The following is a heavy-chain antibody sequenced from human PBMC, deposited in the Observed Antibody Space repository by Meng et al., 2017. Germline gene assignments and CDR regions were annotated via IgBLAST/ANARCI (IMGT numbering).Heavy chain of an antibody. V-gene: IGHV1-2*06. D-gene: IGHD3-16*01. CDR2: INPNSGGT. CDR3: ARSERYVLGFDY. Sequence: QGQLVRAGAEVKKPGASVKVFCKASGYTFTGYYLHWVRQAPGQGREWMGRINPNSGGTNYAQKFQGRVTMTRDTSISTAYMELSRLRSDDTAVYYCARSERYVLGFDYWGQGTLVTVSS. J-gene: IGHJ4*02. CDR1: GYTFTGYY.